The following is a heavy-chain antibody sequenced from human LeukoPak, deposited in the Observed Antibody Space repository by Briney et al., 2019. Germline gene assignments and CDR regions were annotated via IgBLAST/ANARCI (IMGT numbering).Heavy chain of an antibody. CDR3: VLAARPEAFDY. J-gene: IGHJ4*02. Sequence: HPGGSLRLSCAASGFTFSSYAMHWVRQAPDKGLEWVAVISYDGSNKYYADSVKGRFTISRDNSKNTLYLQMNSLRAEDTAVYYCVLAARPEAFDYWGQGTLVTVSS. V-gene: IGHV3-30*01. D-gene: IGHD6-6*01. CDR1: GFTFSSYA. CDR2: ISYDGSNK.